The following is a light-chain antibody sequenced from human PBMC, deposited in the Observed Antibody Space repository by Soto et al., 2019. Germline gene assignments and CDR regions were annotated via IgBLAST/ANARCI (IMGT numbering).Light chain of an antibody. CDR1: NSDVGRFNL. Sequence: QSALTQPASVSGSPGQSITISCTGTNSDVGRFNLVSWYQHHPDKAPQLMIFGVTKRPSGVSNRFSGSKSGNTASLTISGLQAEDEADYYCCSYATGDTYVFGTGTKVTVL. V-gene: IGLV2-23*02. CDR3: CSYATGDTYV. J-gene: IGLJ1*01. CDR2: GVT.